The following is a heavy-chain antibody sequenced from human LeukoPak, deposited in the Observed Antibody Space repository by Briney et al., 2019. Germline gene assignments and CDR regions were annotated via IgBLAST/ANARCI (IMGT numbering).Heavy chain of an antibody. Sequence: ASVKVSCKASGYTFTSYGISWVRQAPGQGLEWMGWISAYTGNTYYAQKVKGRVTMTTDTSTSTAYMELRSLRSDDTAVYYCARTTHRGADAFDIWGQGTLVSVSS. J-gene: IGHJ3*02. V-gene: IGHV1-18*01. CDR2: ISAYTGNT. CDR3: ARTTHRGADAFDI. D-gene: IGHD3-10*01. CDR1: GYTFTSYG.